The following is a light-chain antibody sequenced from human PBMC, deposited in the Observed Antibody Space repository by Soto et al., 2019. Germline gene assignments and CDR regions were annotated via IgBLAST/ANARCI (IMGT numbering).Light chain of an antibody. CDR3: SSYATTNILL. V-gene: IGLV2-8*01. CDR2: EVS. Sequence: QSALTQPPSASGSPGQSVTISCTGTSSDVGGYNYVSWYQQHPGKAPTLMIYEVSNRPSGVSNRFSGSKSGDTASLTISGLQAEDEGDYYCSSYATTNILLFGGGTKLTVL. J-gene: IGLJ2*01. CDR1: SSDVGGYNY.